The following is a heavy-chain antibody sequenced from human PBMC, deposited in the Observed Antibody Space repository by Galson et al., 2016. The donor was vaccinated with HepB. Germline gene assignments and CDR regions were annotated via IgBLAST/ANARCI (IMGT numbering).Heavy chain of an antibody. V-gene: IGHV3-48*03. D-gene: IGHD3-22*01. CDR1: GFTFSSFK. CDR3: ARGWARSTYYYDNSGYDS. Sequence: SLRLSCAASGFTFSSFKMNWVRQAPGKGLEWVSYISSSVSTIYYADSVKGRFTISRGDAKSSLFLQMNSLRAEDTGVYYCARGWARSTYYYDNSGYDSWGQGTLVIVSS. J-gene: IGHJ4*02. CDR2: ISSSVSTI.